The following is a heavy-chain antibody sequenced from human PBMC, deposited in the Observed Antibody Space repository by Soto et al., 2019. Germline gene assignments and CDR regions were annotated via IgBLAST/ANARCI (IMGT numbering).Heavy chain of an antibody. J-gene: IGHJ3*02. Sequence: ASVKVSCKASGYTFTSYGISWVRQAPGQGLEWMGWISAYNGNTNYAQKLQGRVTMTTDTSTSTAYMELRSLRSDDTAVYYCARTYSGSPNGADAFDIWGQGTMVTVSS. CDR2: ISAYNGNT. CDR1: GYTFTSYG. D-gene: IGHD1-26*01. V-gene: IGHV1-18*01. CDR3: ARTYSGSPNGADAFDI.